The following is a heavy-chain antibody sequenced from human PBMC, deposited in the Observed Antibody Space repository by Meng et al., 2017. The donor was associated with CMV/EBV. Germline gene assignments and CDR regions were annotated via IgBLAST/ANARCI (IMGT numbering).Heavy chain of an antibody. CDR2: ISSSSSYI. CDR3: ARDSTPIHYGIDV. D-gene: IGHD2-2*01. CDR1: GFTFSSYS. Sequence: GESLKISCAASGFTFSSYSMNWVRQAPGKGLEWVSSISSSSSYIYYADSVKGRFTISRDNAKNSLYLQMNSLRAEDTAVYYCARDSTPIHYGIDVWGQGTTVTVSS. J-gene: IGHJ6*02. V-gene: IGHV3-21*01.